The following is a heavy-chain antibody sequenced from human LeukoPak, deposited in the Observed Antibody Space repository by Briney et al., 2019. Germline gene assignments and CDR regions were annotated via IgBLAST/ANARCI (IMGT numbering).Heavy chain of an antibody. D-gene: IGHD6-13*01. Sequence: ASVTVSCTASGYTFTSYDINWVRQATGQGLEWMGWMNPNSGNTGYAQKFQGRVTMTRNTSISTAYMELSSLRSEGTAVYYCARGQQPRSLDAFDIWGQGTMVTVSS. CDR2: MNPNSGNT. CDR3: ARGQQPRSLDAFDI. CDR1: GYTFTSYD. V-gene: IGHV1-8*01. J-gene: IGHJ3*02.